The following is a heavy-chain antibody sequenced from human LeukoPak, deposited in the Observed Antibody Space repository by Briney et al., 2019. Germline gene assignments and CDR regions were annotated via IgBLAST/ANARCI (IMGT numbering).Heavy chain of an antibody. CDR2: IYYSGST. J-gene: IGHJ4*02. V-gene: IGHV4-59*01. D-gene: IGHD3-22*01. CDR1: GGSISSYY. CDR3: ARYYYDSSGPGFDY. Sequence: TSETLSLTCTVSGGSISSYYWSWIRQPPGKGLEWIGYIYYSGSTNYSPSLKSRVTISVDTSKNQFSLELSSVTAADTAVYYCARYYYDSSGPGFDYWGQGTLVTVSS.